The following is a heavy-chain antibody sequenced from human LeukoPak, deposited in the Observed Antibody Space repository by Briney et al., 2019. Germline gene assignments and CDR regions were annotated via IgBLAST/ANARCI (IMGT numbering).Heavy chain of an antibody. CDR1: GFTFSSYA. CDR2: IYYSGST. V-gene: IGHV4-31*02. J-gene: IGHJ4*02. Sequence: LRLSCAASGFTFSSYAMSWVRQAPGKGLERIGYIYYSGSTYYNPSLKSRVTISVDTSKNQFSLKLSSVTAADTAVYYCARDTGRVSLDYWGQGTLVTVSS. D-gene: IGHD5/OR15-5a*01. CDR3: ARDTGRVSLDY.